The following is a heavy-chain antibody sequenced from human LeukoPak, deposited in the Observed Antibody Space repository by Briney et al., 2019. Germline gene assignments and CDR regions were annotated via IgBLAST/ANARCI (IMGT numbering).Heavy chain of an antibody. D-gene: IGHD2-21*02. CDR1: GYSFTSYW. Sequence: GESLKISCKGPGYSFTSYWIGWVRQMPGKGLEWMGIIYPGDSDTRYSPSFQGQVTISADKSISTAYLQWSSLKASDTAMYYCARRSYCGGDCYAFDFWGQGTLVTVSS. CDR2: IYPGDSDT. J-gene: IGHJ4*02. CDR3: ARRSYCGGDCYAFDF. V-gene: IGHV5-51*01.